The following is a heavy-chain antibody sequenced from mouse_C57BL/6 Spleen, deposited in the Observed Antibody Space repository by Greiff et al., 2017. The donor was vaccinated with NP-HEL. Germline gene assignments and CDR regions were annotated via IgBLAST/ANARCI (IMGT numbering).Heavy chain of an antibody. J-gene: IGHJ1*03. V-gene: IGHV1-18*01. CDR3: ARSYSWYFDV. CDR1: GYTFTDYN. D-gene: IGHD2-10*01. Sequence: VQLQQSGPELVKPGASVKIPCKASGYTFTDYNMDWVKQSHGKSLEWIGDINPNNGGTIYNQKFKGKATLTVDKSSSTAYMELRSLTSEDTAVYYCARSYSWYFDVWGTGTTVTVSS. CDR2: INPNNGGT.